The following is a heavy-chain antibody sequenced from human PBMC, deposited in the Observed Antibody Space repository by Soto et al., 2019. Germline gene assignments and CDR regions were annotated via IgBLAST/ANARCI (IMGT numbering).Heavy chain of an antibody. CDR1: GFVFTSFH. V-gene: IGHV1-46*01. J-gene: IGHJ5*02. CDR3: ARAGINWFDP. Sequence: QVQLVQSGAEVKNPGASVKVSCKTSGFVFTSFHMHWVRQAPGQGLEWLGIINPSGGRTEYAQKFQGRVTMSSDTSTSTVYMELSRLRPDDTAVYYCARAGINWFDPWGQGTLVTVSS. CDR2: INPSGGRT. D-gene: IGHD1-20*01.